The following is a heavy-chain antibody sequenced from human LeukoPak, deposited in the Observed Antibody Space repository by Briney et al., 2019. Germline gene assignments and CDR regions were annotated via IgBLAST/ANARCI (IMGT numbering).Heavy chain of an antibody. Sequence: SDTLSLTCTVSGGSISSYYWSWIRQPPGKGLEWIGYIYYSGSTNYNPSLKSRVTMSVDTSKNQFSLKLDSVTAADTAVYYCARAPYYDFWSGYSDNYFDPWGQGTLVTVSS. J-gene: IGHJ5*02. CDR2: IYYSGST. CDR1: GGSISSYY. D-gene: IGHD3-3*01. V-gene: IGHV4-59*07. CDR3: ARAPYYDFWSGYSDNYFDP.